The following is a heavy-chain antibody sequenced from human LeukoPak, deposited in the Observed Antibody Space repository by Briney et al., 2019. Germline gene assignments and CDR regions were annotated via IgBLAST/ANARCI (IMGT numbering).Heavy chain of an antibody. CDR3: ARTVTTISYWFDP. CDR2: IYYSGST. V-gene: IGHV4-30-4*08. J-gene: IGHJ5*02. CDR1: GGSISSGDYY. Sequence: SETLSLTCTVSGGSISSGDYYWSWIRQPPGKGLEWIGYIYYSGSTYYNPSLKSRVTISVDTSKNQLSLKLSSVTAADTAVYYCARTVTTISYWFDPWGQGTLVTVSS. D-gene: IGHD4-11*01.